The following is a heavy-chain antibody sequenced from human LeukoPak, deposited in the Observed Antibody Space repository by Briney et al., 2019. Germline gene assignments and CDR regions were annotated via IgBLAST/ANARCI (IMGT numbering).Heavy chain of an antibody. CDR3: ARRGGSGRSFDY. J-gene: IGHJ4*02. V-gene: IGHV4-61*01. CDR1: GGSVSSGTYY. CDR2: IYYTGGT. D-gene: IGHD3-10*01. Sequence: SETLSLTCTVSGGSVSSGTYYWSWIRQPPGKGLEWIGYIYYTGGTNYNPSLKSRLTISVDTSKNQFSLKLSSVTAADTAVYYCARRGGSGRSFDYWGQGTLVTVSS.